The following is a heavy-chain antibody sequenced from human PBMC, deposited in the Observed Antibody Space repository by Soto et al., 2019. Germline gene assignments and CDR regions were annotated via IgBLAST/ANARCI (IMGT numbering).Heavy chain of an antibody. CDR2: IRHSGTT. CDR1: GGAFSGYY. V-gene: IGHV4-34*01. Sequence: VYGGAFSGYYWSWIRQPPGKGLEWIGEIRHSGTTTYNPSLKSRVTISVDTYKNQFSLKLSSVTAADTAIYYCARGRVGTVTDAFDIWGQGTMVTVSS. J-gene: IGHJ3*02. D-gene: IGHD4-17*01. CDR3: ARGRVGTVTDAFDI.